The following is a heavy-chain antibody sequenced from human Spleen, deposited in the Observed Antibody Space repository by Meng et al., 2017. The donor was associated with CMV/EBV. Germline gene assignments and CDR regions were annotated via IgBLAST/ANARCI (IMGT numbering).Heavy chain of an antibody. J-gene: IGHJ4*02. Sequence: QVPLQQWGAGLLKPSETLSLTCAVYGGSFSGYYWSWVRQPPGKGLEWIGEIYHSGSTNYNPSLKSRVTISVDKSKNQFSLKLSSVTAADTAVYYCASFPPPGKQWLVTDYWGQGTLVTVSS. V-gene: IGHV4-34*01. CDR3: ASFPPPGKQWLVTDY. CDR1: GGSFSGYY. D-gene: IGHD6-19*01. CDR2: IYHSGST.